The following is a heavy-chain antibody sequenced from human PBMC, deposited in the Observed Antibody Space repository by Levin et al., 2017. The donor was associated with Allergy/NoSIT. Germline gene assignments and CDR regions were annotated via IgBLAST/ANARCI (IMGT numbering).Heavy chain of an antibody. CDR1: GFTFSSYS. D-gene: IGHD3-10*01. J-gene: IGHJ4*02. CDR2: ISSSSSTI. Sequence: GESLKISCAASGFTFSSYSMNWVRQAPGKGLEWVSYISSSSSTIYYADSVKGRFTISRDNAKNSLYLQMNSLRDEDTAVYYGARDKSGFRDLFHSPFDYWGQGTLVTVSS. CDR3: ARDKSGFRDLFHSPFDY. V-gene: IGHV3-48*02.